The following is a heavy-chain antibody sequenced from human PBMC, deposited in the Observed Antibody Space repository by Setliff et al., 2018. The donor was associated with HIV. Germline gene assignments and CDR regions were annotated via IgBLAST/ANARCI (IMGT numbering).Heavy chain of an antibody. D-gene: IGHD6-6*01. J-gene: IGHJ6*02. Sequence: PSETLSLTCNVSGGSLSSHHWSWIRQSPVRGLERIGTIYNRGRTSNSPSLKSRVTISVDTSKNQLSLILTSVTAADTAVYYCGRVGDSRSSYGMDVWGQGTTVTVSS. CDR2: IYNRGRT. CDR1: GGSLSSHH. CDR3: GRVGDSRSSYGMDV. V-gene: IGHV4-59*11.